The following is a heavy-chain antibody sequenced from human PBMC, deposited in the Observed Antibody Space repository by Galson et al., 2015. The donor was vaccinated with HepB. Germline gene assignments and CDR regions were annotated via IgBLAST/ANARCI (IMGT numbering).Heavy chain of an antibody. J-gene: IGHJ4*02. D-gene: IGHD3-10*01. V-gene: IGHV1-18*01. Sequence: SVKVSCKASGYTFTSYGISWVRQAPGQGLEWMGWISAYNGNTNYAQKLQGRVTMTTDTSTSTAYMELRSLRSDDTAVYYCARDPRGWFGELFPPGEDYWGQGTLVTVSS. CDR1: GYTFTSYG. CDR3: ARDPRGWFGELFPPGEDY. CDR2: ISAYNGNT.